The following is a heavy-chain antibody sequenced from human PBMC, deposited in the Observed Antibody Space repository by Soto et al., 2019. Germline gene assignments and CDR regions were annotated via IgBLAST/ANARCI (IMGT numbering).Heavy chain of an antibody. J-gene: IGHJ4*01. CDR2: ISGSGGDT. CDR3: AKDKEPDGVWDIDF. Sequence: PGGSLRLSCAASGFTFSSYAMSWVRQAPGKGLEWVSAISGSGGDTFYAASVTGRFTISRDISKSTLYLQMNGLRVEDTAIYYCAKDKEPDGVWDIDFWGHGTLVTVSS. CDR1: GFTFSSYA. D-gene: IGHD4-17*01. V-gene: IGHV3-23*01.